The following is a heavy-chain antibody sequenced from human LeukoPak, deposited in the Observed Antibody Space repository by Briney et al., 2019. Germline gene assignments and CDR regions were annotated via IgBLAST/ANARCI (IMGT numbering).Heavy chain of an antibody. CDR3: AFRLITMIVVVITRNWFDP. V-gene: IGHV1-8*01. D-gene: IGHD3-22*01. J-gene: IGHJ5*02. Sequence: ASVKVSCKASGYTFTSYDINWVRQATGQGLEWMGWMNPNSGNTGYAQKFQGRVTMTRNTSISTAYMELSSLRSEDTAVYYCAFRLITMIVVVITRNWFDPWGQGTLVTVSS. CDR2: MNPNSGNT. CDR1: GYTFTSYD.